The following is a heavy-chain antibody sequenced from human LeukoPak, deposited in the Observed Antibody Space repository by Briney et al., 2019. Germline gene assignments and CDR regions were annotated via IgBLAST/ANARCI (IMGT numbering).Heavy chain of an antibody. V-gene: IGHV5-51*01. D-gene: IGHD2-8*01. CDR1: GYSFTSYW. Sequence: GESLKISGKGSGYSFTSYWIGWVRQMPGKGLEWMGLIYPGDSDTRYSPSFQGQVTISADKSISTAYLQWSSLKASDTAMYYCARFPYCTNGVCYGKNWFDPWGQGTLITVSS. CDR2: IYPGDSDT. CDR3: ARFPYCTNGVCYGKNWFDP. J-gene: IGHJ5*02.